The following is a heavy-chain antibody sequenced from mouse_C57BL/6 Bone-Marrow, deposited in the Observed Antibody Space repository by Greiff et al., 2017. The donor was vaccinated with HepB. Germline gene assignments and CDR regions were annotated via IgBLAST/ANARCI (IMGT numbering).Heavy chain of an antibody. CDR1: GYTFTSYW. J-gene: IGHJ2*01. CDR2: IDPSDSYT. Sequence: QVQLQQPGAELVMPGASVKLSCKASGYTFTSYWMHWVKQRPGQGLEWIGEIDPSDSYTNYNQKFKGKSTLTVDKSSSTAYMQLSRLTSEDSAVYYCATLWLRNYGGQGTTLTVSS. V-gene: IGHV1-69*01. D-gene: IGHD2-2*01. CDR3: ATLWLRNY.